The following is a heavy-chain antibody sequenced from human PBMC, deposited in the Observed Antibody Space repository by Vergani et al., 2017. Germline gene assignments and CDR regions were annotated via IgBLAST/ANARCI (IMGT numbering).Heavy chain of an antibody. Sequence: VQLVESGGGLVKPGGSLRLSCAASGFTFSSYSMNWVRQAPGKGLEWVAVTWYDGNNKQYADSVKGRFTISRDNSKSTMYLQMNSLRDEDTGVYYCARDLRLLYNRFDPWGKGTLVTVSS. V-gene: IGHV3-33*08. CDR1: GFTFSSYS. CDR2: TWYDGNNK. D-gene: IGHD1-14*01. CDR3: ARDLRLLYNRFDP. J-gene: IGHJ5*02.